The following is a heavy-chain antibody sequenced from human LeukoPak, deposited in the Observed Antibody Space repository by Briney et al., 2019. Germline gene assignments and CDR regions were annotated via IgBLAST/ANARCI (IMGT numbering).Heavy chain of an antibody. V-gene: IGHV1-69*01. CDR2: IIPIFGTA. CDR3: ASGLGEWLRSPYYFDY. D-gene: IGHD5-12*01. J-gene: IGHJ4*02. Sequence: GSSVKVSCKASGGTFSSYAISWVRQAPGQGLEWMGGIIPIFGTANYAQKFQGRVTITADESTSTAYMELSSLRSEDTAVYYCASGLGEWLRSPYYFDYWGQGTLVTVSS. CDR1: GGTFSSYA.